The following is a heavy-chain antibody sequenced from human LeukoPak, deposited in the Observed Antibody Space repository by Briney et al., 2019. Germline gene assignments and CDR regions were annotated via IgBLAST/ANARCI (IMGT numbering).Heavy chain of an antibody. CDR1: GFTSNDHA. D-gene: IGHD6-13*01. CDR2: IYWNSGGT. Sequence: PGRSLRLSCAASGFTSNDHAMHWIRQIPGKGLEWVSGIYWNSGGTGYADSVKGRFTISRDNAKNSLYLQMNSLRTDDMALYYCTKDITAGGLDYWGQGTLVTVSS. CDR3: TKDITAGGLDY. V-gene: IGHV3-9*02. J-gene: IGHJ4*02.